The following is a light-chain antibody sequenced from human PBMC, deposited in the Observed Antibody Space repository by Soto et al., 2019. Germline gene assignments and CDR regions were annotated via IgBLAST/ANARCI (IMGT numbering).Light chain of an antibody. V-gene: IGLV2-14*03. Sequence: QSVLTQPASVSGSPGQSITISCTGTSSDIGHYNYVSWYQQHPGNAPKLIIYDVSIRASGVSDRFSGSKSGNTASLTISWLQAEDEADYHCCSYTTTTSRVFGTGTKVTVL. J-gene: IGLJ1*01. CDR2: DVS. CDR1: SSDIGHYNY. CDR3: CSYTTTTSRV.